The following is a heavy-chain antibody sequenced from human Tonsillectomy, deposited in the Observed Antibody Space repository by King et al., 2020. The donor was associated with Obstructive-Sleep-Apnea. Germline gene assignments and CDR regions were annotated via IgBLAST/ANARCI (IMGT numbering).Heavy chain of an antibody. Sequence: QLVQSGGGVVQPGRSLRLSCAASGFTFSSYGMHWVRQAPGKGLEWVAFVRYDGSNKYYADSVKGRFTISRDNSNNTLYLQMNSRRAEDTAVYYCAKNEPYSSRWYSSLNYYYYGMDVWGQGTTVTVSS. CDR3: AKNEPYSSRWYSSLNYYYYGMDV. CDR1: GFTFSSYG. V-gene: IGHV3-30*02. CDR2: VRYDGSNK. D-gene: IGHD6-13*01. J-gene: IGHJ6*02.